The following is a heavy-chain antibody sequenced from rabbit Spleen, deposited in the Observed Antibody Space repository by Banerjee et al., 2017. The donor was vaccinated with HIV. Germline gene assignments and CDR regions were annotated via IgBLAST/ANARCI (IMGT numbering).Heavy chain of an antibody. Sequence: EQLEESGGGLVKPEGSLTLTCKASGFSFSDRDVMCWVRQAPGKGLKWIACINTYTGKPVYATWAKGRFTFSRTSSTTVTLQMTSLTAADTATYFCARDLASVVGWNFGLWGQGTLVTVS. V-gene: IGHV1S45*01. J-gene: IGHJ4*01. CDR2: INTYTGKP. CDR1: GFSFSDRDV. CDR3: ARDLASVVGWNFGL. D-gene: IGHD3-1*01.